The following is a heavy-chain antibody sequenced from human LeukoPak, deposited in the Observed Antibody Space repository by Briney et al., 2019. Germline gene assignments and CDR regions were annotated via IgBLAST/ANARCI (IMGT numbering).Heavy chain of an antibody. Sequence: SETLSLTCTASGVTISSYYRSWIRQPPGKGLEWVGYIYYSGSTNYNPSLKSRVTISVDTSKNQYSLKLSSVTPADTAVYYCARHRVATIYYVDYWGQGTLVTVSS. J-gene: IGHJ4*02. CDR2: IYYSGST. V-gene: IGHV4-59*01. D-gene: IGHD5-12*01. CDR1: GVTISSYY. CDR3: ARHRVATIYYVDY.